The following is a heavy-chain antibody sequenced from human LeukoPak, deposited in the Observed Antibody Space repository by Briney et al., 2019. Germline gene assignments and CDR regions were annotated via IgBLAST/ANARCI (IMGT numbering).Heavy chain of an antibody. Sequence: SETLSLTCTVSGGSISSYCWSWIRQPPGKGLEWIGYIYYSGSNNYNPSLKHRVTISVDTSKNQFSLKLSSVTGADTAVYYCARAMIVVVPAASSDDAFDIWGQGTMVTVSS. J-gene: IGHJ3*02. V-gene: IGHV4-59*01. CDR2: IYYSGSN. CDR3: ARAMIVVVPAASSDDAFDI. CDR1: GGSISSYC. D-gene: IGHD2-2*01.